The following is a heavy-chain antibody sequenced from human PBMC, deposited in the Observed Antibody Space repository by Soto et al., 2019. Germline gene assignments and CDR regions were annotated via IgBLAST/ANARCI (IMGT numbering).Heavy chain of an antibody. V-gene: IGHV1-69*18. J-gene: IGHJ6*02. D-gene: IGHD6-13*01. Sequence: QVQLVQSGAEVKRPWSSVKVSCKASGGAFNNYAIFWVRQAPGQGLEWLGTIVPVFPSVYYAPRFQGRLTITADGSTDTFYMILTSLKAEDTAVYYCAREMPSTAAAYFYYGLNVWGQGTSVTVSS. CDR3: AREMPSTAAAYFYYGLNV. CDR2: IVPVFPSV. CDR1: GGAFNNYA.